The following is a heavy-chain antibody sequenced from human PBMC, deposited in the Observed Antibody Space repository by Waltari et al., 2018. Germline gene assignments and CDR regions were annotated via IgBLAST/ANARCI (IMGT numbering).Heavy chain of an antibody. CDR3: AREVNLVVVIAYYFDY. CDR2: IKQDGSEK. CDR1: GFTFSSYW. Sequence: EVQLVESGGGLVQPGGSLRFSCAASGFTFSSYWMSWVRQAPGKGLEWVANIKQDGSEKYYVDSVKGRFTISRDNAKNSLYLQMNSLRAEDTAVYYCAREVNLVVVIAYYFDYWGQGTLVTVSS. D-gene: IGHD2-21*01. V-gene: IGHV3-7*01. J-gene: IGHJ4*02.